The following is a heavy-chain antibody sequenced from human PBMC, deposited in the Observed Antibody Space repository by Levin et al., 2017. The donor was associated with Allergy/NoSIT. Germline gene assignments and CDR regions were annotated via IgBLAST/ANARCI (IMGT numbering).Heavy chain of an antibody. D-gene: IGHD3-3*01. CDR1: GYTFTSYY. J-gene: IGHJ4*02. V-gene: IGHV1-46*01. Sequence: GESLKISCKASGYTFTSYYMHWVRQAPGQGLEWMGIINPSGGSTSYAQKFQGRVTMTRDTSTSTVYMELSSLRSEDTAVYYCARDGPWVRFLERTPKYYFDYWGQGTLVTVSS. CDR3: ARDGPWVRFLERTPKYYFDY. CDR2: INPSGGST.